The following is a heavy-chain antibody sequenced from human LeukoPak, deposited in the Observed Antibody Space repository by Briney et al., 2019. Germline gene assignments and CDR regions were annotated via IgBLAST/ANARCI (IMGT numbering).Heavy chain of an antibody. Sequence: ASVKVSCKASGYTFSIHHIQWVRQAPGQGLEWMGWINTNSGGTTYSQNFQGRITMTRDPSITTAYMELRSLRSDDTAVYYCARTDSPTRKRALDYWGQGTLVTVSS. CDR1: GYTFSIHH. J-gene: IGHJ4*02. CDR2: INTNSGGT. D-gene: IGHD2-2*01. V-gene: IGHV1-2*02. CDR3: ARTDSPTRKRALDY.